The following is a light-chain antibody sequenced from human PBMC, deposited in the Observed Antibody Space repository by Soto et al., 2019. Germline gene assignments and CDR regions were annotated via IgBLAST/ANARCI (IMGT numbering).Light chain of an antibody. V-gene: IGLV2-23*02. CDR1: GSDVGVYTL. J-gene: IGLJ1*01. CDR3: CSYAGTVAYV. CDR2: EVN. Sequence: QSALTQPASVSGSPGQSITISCAGTGSDVGVYTLVSWYQLHPGKATKLIICEVNPRPSGIAHRFSGSKSGDTASLTISGLQAEEEEDYFCCSYAGTVAYVFGTGTQLTVL.